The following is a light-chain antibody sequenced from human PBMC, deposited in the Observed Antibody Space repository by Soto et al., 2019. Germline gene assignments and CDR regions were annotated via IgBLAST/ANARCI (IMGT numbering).Light chain of an antibody. Sequence: DILMTQSPDSLAVSLGERATINCKSSQSVLYTSMNKNYLAWYQQKPGQPPKLLIYWASTRESGVPDRFSGSGSGTDFALTISSLQAEDVAVYYCQQYYSTPFTFGPGTKVDI. CDR3: QQYYSTPFT. CDR2: WAS. CDR1: QSVLYTSMNKNY. J-gene: IGKJ3*01. V-gene: IGKV4-1*01.